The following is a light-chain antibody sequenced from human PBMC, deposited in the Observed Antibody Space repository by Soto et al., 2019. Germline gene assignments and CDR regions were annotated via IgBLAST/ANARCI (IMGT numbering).Light chain of an antibody. CDR1: QSISNY. V-gene: IGKV1-39*01. CDR3: QQSFGSSWT. J-gene: IGKJ1*01. CDR2: TAS. Sequence: EIQMTQSPSSLSASVGDRVTITCRASQSISNYLKWYQHKPGKAPRLLIYTASTLQSGVPSRFSGSGSRTDFTLTISSLQPEDFATYYCQQSFGSSWTFGPGTKVEVK.